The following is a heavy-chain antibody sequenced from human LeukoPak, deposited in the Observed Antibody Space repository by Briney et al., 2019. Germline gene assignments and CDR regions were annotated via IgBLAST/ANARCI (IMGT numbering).Heavy chain of an antibody. CDR2: INPSGSST. J-gene: IGHJ4*02. Sequence: GASVKVSCKASGYTFTSHYMHWVRQAPGQGLEWMGLINPSGSSTLYAQKFQGRVTMTRDMSTTTDYMELSSLRSEDTAMYYCARGSYYDYWGQGTLVTVSS. D-gene: IGHD1-26*01. CDR3: ARGSYYDY. V-gene: IGHV1-46*03. CDR1: GYTFTSHY.